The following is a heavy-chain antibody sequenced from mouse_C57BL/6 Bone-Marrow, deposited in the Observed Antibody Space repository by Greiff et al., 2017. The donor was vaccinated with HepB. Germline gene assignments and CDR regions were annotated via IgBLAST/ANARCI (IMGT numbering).Heavy chain of an antibody. CDR3: ARSTTVVATGDY. Sequence: QVQLQQPGAELVRPGSSVKLSCKASGYTFTSYWMHWVKQRPIQGLEWIGNIDPSDSETHYNQKFKDKATLTVDKSSSTAYMQLSSLTSEDSAVYYCARSTTVVATGDYWGRGTTLTVSS. J-gene: IGHJ2*01. V-gene: IGHV1-52*01. CDR2: IDPSDSET. D-gene: IGHD1-1*01. CDR1: GYTFTSYW.